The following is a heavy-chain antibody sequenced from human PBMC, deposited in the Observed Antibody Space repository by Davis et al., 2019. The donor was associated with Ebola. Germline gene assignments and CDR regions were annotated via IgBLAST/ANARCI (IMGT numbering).Heavy chain of an antibody. CDR1: GDSVSSNSAA. D-gene: IGHD6-13*01. V-gene: IGHV6-1*01. Sequence: HSQTLSLTCAISGDSVSSNSAAWNWIRQSPSRGLEWLGRTYYRSKWYNVYAVSVKSRITINPDTSKNQFSLQLNSVTPEDTAVYYCARDMGWGGLYSSPTFDYWGQGTLVTVSS. CDR2: TYYRSKWYN. CDR3: ARDMGWGGLYSSPTFDY. J-gene: IGHJ4*02.